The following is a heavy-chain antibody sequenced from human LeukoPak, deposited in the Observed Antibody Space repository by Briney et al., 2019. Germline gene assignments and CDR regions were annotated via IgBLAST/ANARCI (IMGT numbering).Heavy chain of an antibody. J-gene: IGHJ4*02. V-gene: IGHV3-21*01. CDR2: ISSTGSHT. CDR3: ARNKIEGPTKLDY. D-gene: IGHD1-1*01. Sequence: GGSLRLSCTASEFTFSYYIMNWVRQAPGKGLEWVSSISSTGSHTYSPDSVKGRFTISRDNAKNSLYLQMNSLRAEDTAVYYCARNKIEGPTKLDYWGQGILVTVSS. CDR1: EFTFSYYI.